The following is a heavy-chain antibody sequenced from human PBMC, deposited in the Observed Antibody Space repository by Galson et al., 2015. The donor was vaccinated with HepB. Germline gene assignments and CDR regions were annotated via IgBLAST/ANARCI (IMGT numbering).Heavy chain of an antibody. J-gene: IGHJ2*01. CDR3: ARDLRGLSRWYFDL. CDR2: IIPIFGTA. D-gene: IGHD2-21*01. V-gene: IGHV1-69*06. CDR1: GGTFSSYA. Sequence: SVKVSCKASGGTFSSYAISWVRQAPGQGLEWMGGIIPIFGTANYAQKFQGRVTITADKSTSTAYMELSSLRSEDTAVYYCARDLRGLSRWYFDLWGRGTLVTVSS.